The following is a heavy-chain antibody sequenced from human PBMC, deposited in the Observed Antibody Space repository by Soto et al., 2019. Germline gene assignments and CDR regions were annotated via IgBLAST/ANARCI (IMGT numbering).Heavy chain of an antibody. CDR3: ATTGPY. Sequence: QVQLVESGGGVVRPGSPLSLSCAASDFTFSSYGIHWFRQAPGKGLEGVAVIWLEGSNNFYADSVKGRFTISRDNSKNTVSPQMNSLRDEDSAAYYCATTGPYWGQGTLVTVAS. V-gene: IGHV3-33*01. CDR2: IWLEGSNN. J-gene: IGHJ4*02. CDR1: DFTFSSYG.